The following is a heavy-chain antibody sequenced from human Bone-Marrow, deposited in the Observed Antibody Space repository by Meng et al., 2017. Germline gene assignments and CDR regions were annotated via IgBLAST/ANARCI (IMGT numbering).Heavy chain of an antibody. V-gene: IGHV1-18*01. CDR2: ISAYNGNT. CDR1: GYTVTSYG. CDR3: VRVFDRGDLIDGFDP. J-gene: IGHJ5*02. Sequence: LVQLWSELRKPGASVKVSCKASGYTVTSYGISWVRQAPGQGLEWMGWISAYNGNTNYAQKLQGRVTMTTDTSTSTAYMELRSLRSDDTAVYYCVRVFDRGDLIDGFDPWGQGTLVTVSS. D-gene: IGHD3-9*01.